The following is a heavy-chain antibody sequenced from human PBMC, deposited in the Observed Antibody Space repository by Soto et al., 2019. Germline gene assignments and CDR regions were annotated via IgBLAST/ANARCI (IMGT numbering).Heavy chain of an antibody. J-gene: IGHJ2*01. CDR3: ARLASGWQYYYFDF. V-gene: IGHV4-34*01. Sequence: QVQLQQWGAGLLKPSETLSLTCAVYGGSFSPYFWSWIRQPPGKGLEWIGEMNHTGSTNYNPSLTRRATLSVATSKNQVSLKLTSVTAADTAVYYCARLASGWQYYYFDFWGRGTPVTVSS. CDR2: MNHTGST. D-gene: IGHD6-19*01. CDR1: GGSFSPYF.